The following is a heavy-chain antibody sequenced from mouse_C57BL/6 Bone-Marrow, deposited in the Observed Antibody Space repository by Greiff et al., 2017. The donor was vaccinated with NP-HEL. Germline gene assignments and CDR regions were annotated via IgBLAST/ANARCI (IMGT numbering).Heavy chain of an antibody. Sequence: VQLQQSGAELVRPGASVTLSCKASGYTFTDYEMHWVKQTPVHGLEWIGAIDPETGGTAYNQKFKGKAILTADKSSSTAYMELRSLTSEDSAVYYCTVTTVVGETWFAYWGQGTLVTVSA. D-gene: IGHD1-1*01. CDR3: TVTTVVGETWFAY. CDR1: GYTFTDYE. V-gene: IGHV1-15*01. CDR2: IDPETGGT. J-gene: IGHJ3*01.